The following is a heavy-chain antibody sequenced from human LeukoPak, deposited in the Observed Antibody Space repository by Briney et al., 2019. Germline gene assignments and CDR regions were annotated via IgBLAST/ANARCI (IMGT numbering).Heavy chain of an antibody. J-gene: IGHJ4*02. CDR1: GYTFTSNY. Sequence: ASVKVSCKVSGYTFTSNYMHWVRQPPGQGLEWMGIINPSGGSASYAQKFQGRVTMTRDTSTSTVYMELSSLRSEDTAVYYCASEQLTTYYYDSSGSPGRNYWGQGTLVTVSS. D-gene: IGHD3-22*01. CDR3: ASEQLTTYYYDSSGSPGRNY. CDR2: INPSGGSA. V-gene: IGHV1-46*01.